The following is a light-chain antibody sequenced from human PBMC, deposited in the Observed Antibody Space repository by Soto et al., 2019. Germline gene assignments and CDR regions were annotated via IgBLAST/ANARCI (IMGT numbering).Light chain of an antibody. CDR2: RDN. Sequence: QSVLTQPPSASGTPGQRVTISCSGSSSNIGSNYVYWYQQLPGTAPKLLIYRDNQRPSGVPDRCSGSRSGTSASLAISGLRSEDEADYHCATWDDSLSGPVVFGGGTKLTVL. V-gene: IGLV1-47*01. CDR3: ATWDDSLSGPVV. J-gene: IGLJ2*01. CDR1: SSNIGSNY.